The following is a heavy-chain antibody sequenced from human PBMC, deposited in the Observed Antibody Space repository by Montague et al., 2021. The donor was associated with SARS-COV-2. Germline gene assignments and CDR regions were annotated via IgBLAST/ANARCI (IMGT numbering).Heavy chain of an antibody. Sequence: SETLSLTCSVSDDSNTSYYWSWIRQPPGKGLEWIGYIHYTGSTNYNASLKSRVTLSIDTSKNQFSLRLNSVTAADTAVYYCARGNYLDYWGQGTLVIVSS. V-gene: IGHV4-59*01. J-gene: IGHJ4*02. CDR1: DDSNTSYY. CDR2: IHYTGST. CDR3: ARGNYLDY.